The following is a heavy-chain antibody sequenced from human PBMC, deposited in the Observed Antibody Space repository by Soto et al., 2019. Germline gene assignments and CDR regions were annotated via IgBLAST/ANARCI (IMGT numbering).Heavy chain of an antibody. Sequence: QVQLVESGGGEVQPGRSLRLSCAASGFTFSSYGMHWVRQAPGKGLEWVAVIWYDGSNKYYADSVKGRFTISRDNSKNTLYLQMNSLRAEDTAVYYCARDKNERGSGWYTLKYWGQGTLVTVSS. V-gene: IGHV3-33*01. CDR3: ARDKNERGSGWYTLKY. J-gene: IGHJ4*02. CDR2: IWYDGSNK. D-gene: IGHD6-19*01. CDR1: GFTFSSYG.